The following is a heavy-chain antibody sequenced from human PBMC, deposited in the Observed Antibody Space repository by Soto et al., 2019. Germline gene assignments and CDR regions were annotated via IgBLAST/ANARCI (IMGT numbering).Heavy chain of an antibody. Sequence: QVQLVASGGGVVQPGRSLRLSCAASGFTFSSFAMHWVRQAPGKGLEWLAVISSDVVNDYYAESVTGRFTISRDNSKKQLDLQMKSLRHENTAVYYGARGGAWTPEGLGSWGQGTLVTV. CDR2: ISSDVVND. CDR1: GFTFSSFA. V-gene: IGHV3-30-3*01. CDR3: ARGGAWTPEGLGS. D-gene: IGHD3-16*01. J-gene: IGHJ4*02.